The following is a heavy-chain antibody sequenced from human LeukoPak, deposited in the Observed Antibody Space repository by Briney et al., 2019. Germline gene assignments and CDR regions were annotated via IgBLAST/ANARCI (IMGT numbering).Heavy chain of an antibody. CDR3: AKGSYYDSSGSFYFDY. D-gene: IGHD3-22*01. Sequence: GGSLRLSCAASGFTFSSYAMSWVRQAPGRGLEWVSGISGSGDNTYYADSVKGRFTISRDNSKNTPYVQVNSLGTEDTAAYYCAKGSYYDSSGSFYFDYWGQGTLVTVSS. CDR2: ISGSGDNT. J-gene: IGHJ4*02. CDR1: GFTFSSYA. V-gene: IGHV3-23*01.